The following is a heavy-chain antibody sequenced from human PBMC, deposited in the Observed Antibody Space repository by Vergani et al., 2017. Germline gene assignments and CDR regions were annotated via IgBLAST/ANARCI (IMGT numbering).Heavy chain of an antibody. CDR1: GFTFSSAW. V-gene: IGHV3-15*01. J-gene: IGHJ4*02. CDR2: IRPKTDGETT. D-gene: IGHD1-26*01. CDR3: TTPTKWELLYYFDY. Sequence: EVQPVESRGGLVKPGGSLRLSCTTSGFTFSSAWMSWVRQAPGKGLEWVARIRPKTDGETTDYAAPVKGRFTISRDNSKNTLYLQMNSLKTEDTAVYYCTTPTKWELLYYFDYWGQGTLVTVSS.